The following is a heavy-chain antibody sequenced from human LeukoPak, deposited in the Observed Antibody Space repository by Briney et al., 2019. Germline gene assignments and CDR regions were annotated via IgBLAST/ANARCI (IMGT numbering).Heavy chain of an antibody. CDR2: INHSGST. CDR1: GGSFSDYY. CDR3: ARAEGAASHI. D-gene: IGHD3-16*01. J-gene: IGHJ3*02. V-gene: IGHV4-34*10. Sequence: SETLSLTCAVYGGSFSDYYWSWIRQPPGKGLEWIGEINHSGSTNYNPSLKSRVSMSLDTSKNHFSLRLTSVTAADTGVYFCARAEGAASHIWGQGTMVSVSS.